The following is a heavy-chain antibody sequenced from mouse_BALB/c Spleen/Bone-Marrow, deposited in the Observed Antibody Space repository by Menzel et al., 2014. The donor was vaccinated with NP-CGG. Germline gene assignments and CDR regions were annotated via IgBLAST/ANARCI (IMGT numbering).Heavy chain of an antibody. D-gene: IGHD2-2*01. CDR3: AMWLRRDYYAMDY. CDR1: GYTFTRYY. Sequence: QVQLQQSGPELVKPGASVRISCKASGYTFTRYYIQWMKQRPGQGLEWIGWIYPGNVSTKYNEKFKGKSTLTADKSSSTAYMQLSSLTSEDSAVYFCAMWLRRDYYAMDYWGQGTSVTVSS. J-gene: IGHJ4*01. CDR2: IYPGNVST. V-gene: IGHV1S56*01.